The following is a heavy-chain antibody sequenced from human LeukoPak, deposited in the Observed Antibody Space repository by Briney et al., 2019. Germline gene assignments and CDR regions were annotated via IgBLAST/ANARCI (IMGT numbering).Heavy chain of an antibody. V-gene: IGHV4-39*07. J-gene: IGHJ6*02. CDR3: ARAVGSSSRDYYYYYGMDV. Sequence: PSETLSLTCTVSGGSISSGGYYWSWIRQPPGKGLEWIGEINHSGSTNYNPSLKSRVTISVDTSKNQFSLKLSSVTAADTAVYYCARAVGSSSRDYYYYYGMDVWGQGTTVTVSS. CDR1: GGSISSGGYY. CDR2: INHSGST. D-gene: IGHD6-6*01.